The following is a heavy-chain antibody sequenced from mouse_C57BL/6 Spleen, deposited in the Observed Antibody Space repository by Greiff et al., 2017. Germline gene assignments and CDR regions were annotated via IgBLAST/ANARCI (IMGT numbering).Heavy chain of an antibody. J-gene: IGHJ1*03. CDR3: ARRGGLDWYFDV. V-gene: IGHV1-18*01. D-gene: IGHD1-1*02. CDR1: GYTFTDYN. CDR2: INPNNGGT. Sequence: VQLQQSGPELVKPGASVKIPCKASGYTFTDYNMDWVKQSHGKSLEWIGDINPNNGGTIYNQKFKGKATLTVDKSSSTAYMELRSLTSEDTAVYDCARRGGLDWYFDVWGTGTTVTVSS.